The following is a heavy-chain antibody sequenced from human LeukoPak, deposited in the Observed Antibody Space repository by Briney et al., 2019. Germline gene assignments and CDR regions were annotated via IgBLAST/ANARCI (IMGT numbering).Heavy chain of an antibody. CDR3: ARNGQLWSDFDY. Sequence: SETLSLTCAVYGGSFSGYYWSWIRQPPGKGLEWIGEINHSGSTNYNPSLKSRVTISVDTSKNQFSLKLSSVTAADTAVYYCARNGQLWSDFDYWGQGTLVTVSS. D-gene: IGHD5-18*01. V-gene: IGHV4-34*01. J-gene: IGHJ4*02. CDR1: GGSFSGYY. CDR2: INHSGST.